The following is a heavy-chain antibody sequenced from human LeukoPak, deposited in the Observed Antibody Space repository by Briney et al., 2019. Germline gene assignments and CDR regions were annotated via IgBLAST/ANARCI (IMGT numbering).Heavy chain of an antibody. Sequence: PGGFLRLSCAASGFTFSSYGMHWVRQAPGKGLEWVAFIRYDGSNKYYADSVKGRFTISRDNSKNTLYLQMNSLRAEDTAVYYCAKIVDTAMVPFDYWGQGTLVTVSS. J-gene: IGHJ4*02. CDR3: AKIVDTAMVPFDY. D-gene: IGHD5-18*01. CDR2: IRYDGSNK. V-gene: IGHV3-30*02. CDR1: GFTFSSYG.